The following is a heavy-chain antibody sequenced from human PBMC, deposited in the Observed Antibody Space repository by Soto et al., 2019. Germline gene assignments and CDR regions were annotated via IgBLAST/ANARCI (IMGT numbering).Heavy chain of an antibody. CDR3: AKAPTTVTTPLFDY. J-gene: IGHJ4*02. CDR2: ISYDGSNK. V-gene: IGHV3-30*18. Sequence: GGSLRLSCAASGFTFSSYGMHWVRQAPGKGLEWVAVISYDGSNKYYADSMKGRFTISRDNSKNTLYLQMNSLRAEDTAVYYCAKAPTTVTTPLFDYWGQGTLVTVSS. D-gene: IGHD4-17*01. CDR1: GFTFSSYG.